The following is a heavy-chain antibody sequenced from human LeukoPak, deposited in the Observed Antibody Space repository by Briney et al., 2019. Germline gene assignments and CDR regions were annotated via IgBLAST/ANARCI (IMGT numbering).Heavy chain of an antibody. J-gene: IGHJ4*02. CDR3: TRHVTMVRGVQDY. CDR1: GFTFSGSA. D-gene: IGHD3-10*01. Sequence: PGGSLRLSCAASGFTFSGSAMHWVRQASGKGLEWVGRIRSKANSYATAYAASVKGRFTISRDDSKNTAYLQMNSLKTEDTAVYYCTRHVTMVRGVQDYWGQGTLVTVSS. V-gene: IGHV3-73*01. CDR2: IRSKANSYAT.